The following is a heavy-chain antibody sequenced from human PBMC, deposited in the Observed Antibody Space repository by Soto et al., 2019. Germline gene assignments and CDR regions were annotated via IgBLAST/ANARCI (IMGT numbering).Heavy chain of an antibody. CDR3: ARDGSSWTEDAFDI. D-gene: IGHD6-13*01. CDR1: GYTFTGYY. J-gene: IGHJ3*02. Sequence: GASVKVSCKASGYTFTGYYMHWVRQAPGQGLEWMGWINPNSGGTSYAQKFQGRVTMTRDTSTSTVYMELSSPRSEDTAVYYCARDGSSWTEDAFDIWGQGTMVTVSS. CDR2: INPNSGGT. V-gene: IGHV1-2*02.